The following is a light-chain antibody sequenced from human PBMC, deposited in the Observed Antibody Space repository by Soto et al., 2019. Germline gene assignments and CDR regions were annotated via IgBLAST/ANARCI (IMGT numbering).Light chain of an antibody. V-gene: IGLV2-14*01. J-gene: IGLJ2*01. Sequence: QSALTQPASVSGSPGQSITISCTGISSDVGGYNYVSWYQRHPGKAPKFLIYDVSNRPSGVSNRFSGSKSGYTASLTISGLQAEDEADYFCSSYTATDTHVIFGGGTKLTVL. CDR2: DVS. CDR3: SSYTATDTHVI. CDR1: SSDVGGYNY.